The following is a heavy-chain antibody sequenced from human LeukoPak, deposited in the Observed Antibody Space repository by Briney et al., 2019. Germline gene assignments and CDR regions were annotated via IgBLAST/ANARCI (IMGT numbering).Heavy chain of an antibody. V-gene: IGHV3-30*19. CDR3: AKEDYSNYVDY. Sequence: GGSLRLSCAASGFTFSSYGMHWVRQAPGKGLEWVAVISYDESNKFYADPVKGRFTISRDTSKNTLYLQMNSLRPEDTSVYYCAKEDYSNYVDYWGQGTLVTVSS. J-gene: IGHJ4*02. CDR2: ISYDESNK. D-gene: IGHD4-11*01. CDR1: GFTFSSYG.